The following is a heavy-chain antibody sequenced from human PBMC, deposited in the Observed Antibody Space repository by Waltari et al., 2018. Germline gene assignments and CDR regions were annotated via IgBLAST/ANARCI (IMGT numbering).Heavy chain of an antibody. J-gene: IGHJ4*02. Sequence: QVQLQESGPGLVKPSETLSLTCTVSGGSISSYYWSWIRQPPGKGLEWIGYIYYSGSTNYNPALKSRVTRSVDTSKNQFSLKLSSVTAADTAVYYCARGLEVFGRFGESEPYYFDYWGQGTLVTVSS. V-gene: IGHV4-59*01. CDR3: ARGLEVFGRFGESEPYYFDY. CDR1: GGSISSYY. D-gene: IGHD3-10*01. CDR2: IYYSGST.